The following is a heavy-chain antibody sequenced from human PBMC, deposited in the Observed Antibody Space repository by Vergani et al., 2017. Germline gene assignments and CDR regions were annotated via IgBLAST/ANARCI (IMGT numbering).Heavy chain of an antibody. CDR2: IYYSGRT. V-gene: IGHV4-39*01. D-gene: IGHD5-18*01. Sequence: QLQLQESGPGLVKPSETLSLTCTVSGGSISSSSYYWGWIRQPPGKGLEWIGSIYYSGRTYYNPSLKSRVTISVDTSKNQFSLKLRSVTAADTAVYYCARHRREYSYGLGYWGEGTLVTVSS. CDR3: ARHRREYSYGLGY. J-gene: IGHJ4*02. CDR1: GGSISSSSYY.